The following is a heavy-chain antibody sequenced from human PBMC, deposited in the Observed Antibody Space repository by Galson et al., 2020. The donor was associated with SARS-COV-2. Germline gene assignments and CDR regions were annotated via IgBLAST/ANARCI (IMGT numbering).Heavy chain of an antibody. J-gene: IGHJ4*02. D-gene: IGHD3-10*01. Sequence: GGSLRLSCKGSGYSFTSYWIGWVRQMPGKGLEWMGIIYPGDSDTRYSPSFQGQVTISADKSISTAYLQWSSLKASDTAMYYCARQGYYGSGSTLSFGYWGQGTLVTVSS. CDR3: ARQGYYGSGSTLSFGY. CDR1: GYSFTSYW. CDR2: IYPGDSDT. V-gene: IGHV5-51*01.